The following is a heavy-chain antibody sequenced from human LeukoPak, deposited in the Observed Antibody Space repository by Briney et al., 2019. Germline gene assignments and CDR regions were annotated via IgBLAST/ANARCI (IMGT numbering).Heavy chain of an antibody. J-gene: IGHJ5*02. CDR3: ARGEARAMVP. CDR2: ISSSSSYI. V-gene: IGHV3-21*01. Sequence: ASVKVSCKASGYTFTSYYMHWVRQAPGKGLEWVSSISSSSSYIYYADSVKGRFTISRDNAKNSLYLQMNSLRAEDTAVYYCARGEARAMVPWGQGTLVTVSS. CDR1: GYTFTSYY. D-gene: IGHD5-18*01.